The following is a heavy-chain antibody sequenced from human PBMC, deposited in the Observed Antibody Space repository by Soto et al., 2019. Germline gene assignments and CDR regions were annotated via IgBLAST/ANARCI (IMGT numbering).Heavy chain of an antibody. V-gene: IGHV3-30*18. Sequence: QVQLVESGGGVVQPGRSLRLSCAASGFTFSSYGMHWVRQAPGKGLEWVAVISYDGSNKYYADSVKGRFTISRDNSKNTLYLQMNSLRAEDTAVYYCAKEGRYCISTSCYTPRALDYWGQGTLVTVSS. CDR3: AKEGRYCISTSCYTPRALDY. CDR1: GFTFSSYG. J-gene: IGHJ4*02. CDR2: ISYDGSNK. D-gene: IGHD2-2*02.